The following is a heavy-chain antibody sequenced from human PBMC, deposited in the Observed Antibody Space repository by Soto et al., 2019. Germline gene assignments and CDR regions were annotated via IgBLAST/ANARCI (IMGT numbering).Heavy chain of an antibody. Sequence: GGSLRLSCAASGFTFSPYSMNWFRQAPGRGLEWVAFISGSGSPIYYADSVEGRFTISRDNAKNSLYLQMNSLRDEDTAVYYCARVRGHSYGYADYWGQGAQVTVSS. CDR2: ISGSGSPI. V-gene: IGHV3-48*02. CDR3: ARVRGHSYGYADY. D-gene: IGHD5-18*01. CDR1: GFTFSPYS. J-gene: IGHJ4*02.